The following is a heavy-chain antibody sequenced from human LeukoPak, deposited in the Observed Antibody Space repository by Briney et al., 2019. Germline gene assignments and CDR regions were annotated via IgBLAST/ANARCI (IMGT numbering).Heavy chain of an antibody. CDR1: GGSISSSNYY. V-gene: IGHV4-39*02. D-gene: IGHD5-24*01. CDR2: IYYSGST. Sequence: KPSETLSLTCTVSGGSISSSNYYWGWIRQPPGKGLEWIGTIYYSGSTYYNPSLKSRVTISVDTSKNQFSLKLSSVTAADTAVYYCARDVIRREVATPFGYWGQGTLVTVSS. J-gene: IGHJ4*02. CDR3: ARDVIRREVATPFGY.